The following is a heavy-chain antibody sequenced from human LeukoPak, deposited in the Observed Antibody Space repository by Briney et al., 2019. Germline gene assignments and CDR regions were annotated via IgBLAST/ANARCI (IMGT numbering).Heavy chain of an antibody. V-gene: IGHV1-18*01. CDR3: ARAGYSGYDLGYMDV. CDR1: GYTFTSYG. D-gene: IGHD5-12*01. CDR2: ISAYNGNT. J-gene: IGHJ6*03. Sequence: ASVKVSCKASGYTFTSYGISWVRQAPGQGLEWMGWISAYNGNTNYAQKLQGRVTMTTDTSTSTAYMELRSLRSDDTAVYYCARAGYSGYDLGYMDVWGKGTTVTISS.